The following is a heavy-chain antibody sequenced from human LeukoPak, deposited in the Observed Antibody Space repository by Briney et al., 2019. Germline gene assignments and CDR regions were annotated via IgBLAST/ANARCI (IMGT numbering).Heavy chain of an antibody. Sequence: SETLSLTCAVYGGSFSGYYWSWIRQPPGKGLEWIGEINHSGSTNYNPSLKSRVTISVDTSKNQFSLKLSSVTAADTAVYYCAKIGGSFYFYYYMDVWGKGTTVTVSS. CDR2: INHSGST. D-gene: IGHD1-26*01. CDR3: AKIGGSFYFYYYMDV. J-gene: IGHJ6*03. CDR1: GGSFSGYY. V-gene: IGHV4-34*01.